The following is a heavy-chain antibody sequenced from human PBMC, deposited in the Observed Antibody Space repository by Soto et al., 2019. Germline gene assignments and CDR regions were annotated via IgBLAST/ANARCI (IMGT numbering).Heavy chain of an antibody. CDR1: GYAFTSYG. J-gene: IGHJ4*02. Sequence: GASVKVSCKASGYAFTSYGVSWVRQATGQGLEWMGWISPNNGNTGYAQKFQGRVTMTRNTSIGTAYMELSSLRSEDTAVYYCARGRYSSSWTLDYWGQGTLVTVSS. CDR3: ARGRYSSSWTLDY. CDR2: ISPNNGNT. V-gene: IGHV1-8*02. D-gene: IGHD6-13*01.